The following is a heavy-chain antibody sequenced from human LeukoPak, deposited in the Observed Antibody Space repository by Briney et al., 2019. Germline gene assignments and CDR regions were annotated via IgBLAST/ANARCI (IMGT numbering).Heavy chain of an antibody. V-gene: IGHV1-69*04. J-gene: IGHJ4*02. CDR1: GGTFGSYA. D-gene: IGHD1-20*01. Sequence: SVKVSCKASGGTFGSYAISWVRQAPGQGLEWMGRIIPILGIANYAQKFQGRVTITADKSTSTAYMELSSLRSEDTAVYYCASGSPNWSYYFDYWGQGTLVTVSS. CDR3: ASGSPNWSYYFDY. CDR2: IIPILGIA.